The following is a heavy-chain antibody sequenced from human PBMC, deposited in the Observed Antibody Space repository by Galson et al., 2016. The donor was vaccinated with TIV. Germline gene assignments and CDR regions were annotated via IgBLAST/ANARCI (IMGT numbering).Heavy chain of an antibody. CDR2: ISDGGKT. CDR1: GLSVNINY. V-gene: IGHV3-66*02. Sequence: SLRLSCAASGLSVNINYMTWVRQAPGKGLEWVSLISDGGKTSYPDSVRGRFTISRDNSKNTLYLQMNSLRVEDTAVYYCARDRIVDAYYYHYYYGMDVWGQGTAVTVSS. D-gene: IGHD1-26*01. J-gene: IGHJ6*02. CDR3: ARDRIVDAYYYHYYYGMDV.